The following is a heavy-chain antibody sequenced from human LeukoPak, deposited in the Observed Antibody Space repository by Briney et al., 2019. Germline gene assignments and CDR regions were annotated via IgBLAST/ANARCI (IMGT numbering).Heavy chain of an antibody. CDR3: TTGYYSGSGTNHYFDY. J-gene: IGHJ4*02. CDR2: IESKTDGETT. D-gene: IGHD3-10*01. Sequence: GGSLRLSCVGSGFSFTDAWMSWVRQIPGKGLEWVGRIESKTDGETTDYAAPVKGRFIISRDDSKNTLYLQMNSLKTEDTAVYYCTTGYYSGSGTNHYFDYWGQGTLVTVSS. CDR1: GFSFTDAW. V-gene: IGHV3-15*04.